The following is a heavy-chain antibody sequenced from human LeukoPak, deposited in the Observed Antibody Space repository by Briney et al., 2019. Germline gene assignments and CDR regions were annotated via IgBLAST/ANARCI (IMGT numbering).Heavy chain of an antibody. Sequence: ASVKVSCKASGYTFTGYYMHWVRQAPGQGLEWMGWINPNSGGTNYAQKFQGRVTMTRDTSISTAYMELSRLRSDDTAVYYCARGELGYCSSTSCYHYYYYYMDVWGKGTTVTVS. CDR3: ARGELGYCSSTSCYHYYYYYMDV. D-gene: IGHD2-2*01. CDR2: INPNSGGT. J-gene: IGHJ6*03. CDR1: GYTFTGYY. V-gene: IGHV1-2*02.